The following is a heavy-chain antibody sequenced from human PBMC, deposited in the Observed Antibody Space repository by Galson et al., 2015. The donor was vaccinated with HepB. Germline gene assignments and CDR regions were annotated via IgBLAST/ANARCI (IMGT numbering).Heavy chain of an antibody. CDR2: IMSIFGKA. V-gene: IGHV1-69*13. CDR3: ARAGDIVNLVGLRFDY. D-gene: IGHD5-12*01. CDR1: GGTFSSNV. Sequence: SVKVSCKASGGTFSSNVISWVRQAPGQGLEWMGGIMSIFGKANSAQKFQGRVTITAQKFQGRVTITADESTSTVYMELSSLRSEDTAVCYCARAGDIVNLVGLRFDYWGRGTLVTVSS. J-gene: IGHJ4*02.